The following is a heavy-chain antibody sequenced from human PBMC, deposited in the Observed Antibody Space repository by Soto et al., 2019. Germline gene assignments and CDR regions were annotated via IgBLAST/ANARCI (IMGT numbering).Heavy chain of an antibody. D-gene: IGHD3-22*01. CDR1: GGPISPYY. CDR2: IYYTAST. J-gene: IGHJ6*02. CDR3: AREGGYFDGSGSGVYHYYGVDV. Sequence: SETLSLTCTVSGGPISPYYWSWIRQPAGKGLEWIGRIYYTASTNYNPPLKSRVSMSLDTARNQISLKVKSVTAADTAVYYCAREGGYFDGSGSGVYHYYGVDVWGRGTMVTVSS. V-gene: IGHV4-4*07.